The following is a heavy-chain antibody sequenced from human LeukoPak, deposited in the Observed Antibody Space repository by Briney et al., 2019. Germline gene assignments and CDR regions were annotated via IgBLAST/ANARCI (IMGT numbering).Heavy chain of an antibody. CDR3: ARAYYGDYYYYGMDV. Sequence: GASVKVSCKASGYTFASYYMHWVRQAPGQGLEWMGIINPSGGSTSYAQKFQGRVTMTRDTSISTAYMNLSRLRSDDTAVYYCARAYYGDYYYYGMDVWGQGTTVTVSS. V-gene: IGHV1-46*01. J-gene: IGHJ6*02. CDR1: GYTFASYY. D-gene: IGHD4-17*01. CDR2: INPSGGST.